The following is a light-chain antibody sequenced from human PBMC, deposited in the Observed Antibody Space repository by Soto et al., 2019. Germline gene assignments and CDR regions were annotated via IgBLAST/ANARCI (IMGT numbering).Light chain of an antibody. CDR1: QRVSSY. CDR3: QQRSNWPPSIT. J-gene: IGKJ5*01. Sequence: EIVLTQSPATLSLSPGERATLSCRARQRVSSYLAWYQQKPGQAPRLLIYDASNRATGIPARFSGSGSGTDFTLTISSLEPEDFAVYYCQQRSNWPPSITFGQGTRLEI. V-gene: IGKV3-11*01. CDR2: DAS.